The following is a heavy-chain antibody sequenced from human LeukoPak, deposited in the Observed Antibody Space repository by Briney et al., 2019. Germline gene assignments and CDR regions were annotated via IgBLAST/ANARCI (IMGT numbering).Heavy chain of an antibody. V-gene: IGHV4-4*07. CDR2: IYATGST. Sequence: SETLSLTCTVSGASISSYYWSWIRQPAGKGLEWIGRIYATGSTNYNPSLESRVTMSVDTSRNHLSLKVTSVTAADTAVYYCAREFSTNWFDPWGQGTLVTVSS. J-gene: IGHJ5*02. CDR1: GASISSYY. CDR3: AREFSTNWFDP.